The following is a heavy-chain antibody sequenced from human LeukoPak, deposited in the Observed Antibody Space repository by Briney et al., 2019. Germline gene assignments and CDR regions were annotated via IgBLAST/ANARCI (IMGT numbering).Heavy chain of an antibody. J-gene: IGHJ4*02. CDR3: ARDYSTSVHDY. D-gene: IGHD6-6*01. V-gene: IGHV3-21*01. CDR1: GFTFSSCS. CDR2: ISSSSRNI. Sequence: GGSLRLSCAASGFTFSSCSMNWVRQAPGRGLEWVSYISSSSRNIDYADSVKGRFTISRDNAKNSLYLQMNSLRAEDTALYYCARDYSTSVHDYWGQGTLVTVSS.